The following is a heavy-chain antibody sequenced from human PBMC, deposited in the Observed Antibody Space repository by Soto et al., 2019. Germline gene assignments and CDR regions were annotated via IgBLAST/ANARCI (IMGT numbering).Heavy chain of an antibody. J-gene: IGHJ6*02. CDR2: FDPEDGET. Sequence: GASVKVSCKVSGYTLTELSMHWVRQAPGKGLEWMGGFDPEDGETIYAQKFQGRVTMTEDTSTDTAYMELSSLRSEDTAVYYCATTLSIFGVVSVDYYYYGMDVWGQGTTVTVSS. D-gene: IGHD3-3*01. V-gene: IGHV1-24*01. CDR1: GYTLTELS. CDR3: ATTLSIFGVVSVDYYYYGMDV.